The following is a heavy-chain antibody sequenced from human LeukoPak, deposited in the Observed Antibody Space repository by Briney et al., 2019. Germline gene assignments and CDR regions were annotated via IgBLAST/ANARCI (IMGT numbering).Heavy chain of an antibody. CDR1: GGTFSSYA. D-gene: IGHD6-19*01. Sequence: GASVKVSCKASGGTFSSYAISWVRQAPGQGLEWMGRIIPTLGIANYAQKFQGRVTITADKSTSTAYMELSSLRSEDTAVYYCAREHSSGWFSSYFDYWGQGTLVTVSS. CDR2: IIPTLGIA. V-gene: IGHV1-69*04. J-gene: IGHJ4*02. CDR3: AREHSSGWFSSYFDY.